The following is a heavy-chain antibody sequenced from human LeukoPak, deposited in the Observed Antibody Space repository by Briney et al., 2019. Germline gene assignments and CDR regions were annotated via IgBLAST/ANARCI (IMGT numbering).Heavy chain of an antibody. D-gene: IGHD3-22*01. CDR1: GYTLTELS. J-gene: IGHJ6*03. Sequence: GASEKVSCKVSGYTLTELSMHWVRQAPGKGLEWMGGFDPEDGETIYAQKFQGRVTMTEDTSTDTAYMELSSLRSEDTAVYYCATGAYYYDSSGYSSYYYYMDVWGKGTTVTVSS. V-gene: IGHV1-24*01. CDR2: FDPEDGET. CDR3: ATGAYYYDSSGYSSYYYYMDV.